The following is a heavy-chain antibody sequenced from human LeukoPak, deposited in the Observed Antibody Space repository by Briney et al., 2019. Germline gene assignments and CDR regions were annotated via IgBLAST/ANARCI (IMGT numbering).Heavy chain of an antibody. D-gene: IGHD3-10*01. CDR2: IKSKTDGGTT. CDR3: TTDIGYYGSGSYPGYYYYGMDV. CDR1: GFTFSNAW. V-gene: IGHV3-15*01. J-gene: IGHJ6*04. Sequence: GGSLRLSCAASGFTFSNAWMSWVRQAPGKGLEWVGRIKSKTDGGTTDYAAPVKGRFTISRDDSKNTLYLQMNSLKTEAPAVYYCTTDIGYYGSGSYPGYYYYGMDVWGKGTTVTVSS.